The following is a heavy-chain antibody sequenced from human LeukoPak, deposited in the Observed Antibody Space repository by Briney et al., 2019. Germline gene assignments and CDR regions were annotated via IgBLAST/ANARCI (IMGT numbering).Heavy chain of an antibody. D-gene: IGHD4-17*01. CDR1: GFTFNNYG. CDR3: AKDYGDYPNDLYYFDY. CDR2: ISYDGSNQ. J-gene: IGHJ4*02. Sequence: PGRSLRLSCAASGFTFNNYGMHWVRQAPGKGLEWVAVISYDGSNQYYADSAKGRFTISRDNSKNTLYLRMNSLRAEDTAVYYCAKDYGDYPNDLYYFDYWGQGTLVTVSS. V-gene: IGHV3-30*18.